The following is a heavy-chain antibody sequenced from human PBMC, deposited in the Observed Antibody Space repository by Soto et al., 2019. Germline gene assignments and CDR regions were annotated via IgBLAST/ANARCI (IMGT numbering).Heavy chain of an antibody. Sequence: SETLSLTCTVSGGSMSSEGYYWSWIRQHPGKGLEWIGYIYYSGLTDYNPSLKSRLTISVDKSKNEFYLKMRSVTAADTAVYYCARDQNSSGYLDYWGQGILVTVSS. CDR1: GGSMSSEGYY. V-gene: IGHV4-31*03. D-gene: IGHD3-22*01. J-gene: IGHJ4*02. CDR2: IYYSGLT. CDR3: ARDQNSSGYLDY.